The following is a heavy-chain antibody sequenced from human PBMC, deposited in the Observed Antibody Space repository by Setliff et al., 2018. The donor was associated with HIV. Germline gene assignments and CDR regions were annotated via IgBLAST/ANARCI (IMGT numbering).Heavy chain of an antibody. D-gene: IGHD4-17*01. V-gene: IGHV4-59*11. Sequence: SETLSLTCTVSGPSINIHYWSWIRQSPGKGFEWIGYIYSTGSTNYNPSLQSRVTISMVASRNQFSLKVTSVTAADTAVYYCAKGADFYGDYTFDHWGQGRQVTVS. J-gene: IGHJ4*02. CDR2: IYSTGST. CDR1: GPSINIHY. CDR3: AKGADFYGDYTFDH.